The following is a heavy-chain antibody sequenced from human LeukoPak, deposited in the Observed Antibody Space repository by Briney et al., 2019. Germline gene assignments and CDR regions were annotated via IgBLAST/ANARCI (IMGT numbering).Heavy chain of an antibody. CDR3: ALLTVASDFDY. Sequence: GGSLRLSCVVSRFPSSIYDMNWVRQAPGKGLEWVSNIHSSGTVKYYSDSVKGRFSISRDNAKSSLYLQMNSLRVEDTAVYYCALLTVASDFDYWGQGALVTVSS. J-gene: IGHJ4*02. V-gene: IGHV3-48*03. D-gene: IGHD5-12*01. CDR2: IHSSGTVK. CDR1: RFPSSIYD.